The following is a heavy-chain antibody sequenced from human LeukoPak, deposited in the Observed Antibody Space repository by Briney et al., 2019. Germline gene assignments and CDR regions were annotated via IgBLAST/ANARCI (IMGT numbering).Heavy chain of an antibody. D-gene: IGHD2-2*02. CDR2: IGSSSTHI. CDR1: GFTFTSYY. CDR3: ARDSYTPEASFYYGMDV. Sequence: GGSLRLSCEASGFTFTSYYMNWVRQAPGRGLEWVSSIGSSSTHIYYADSVKGRFTISRDNAKNSLYLQMNSLRAEDTAVYYCARDSYTPEASFYYGMDVWGQGTTVTVS. J-gene: IGHJ6*02. V-gene: IGHV3-21*01.